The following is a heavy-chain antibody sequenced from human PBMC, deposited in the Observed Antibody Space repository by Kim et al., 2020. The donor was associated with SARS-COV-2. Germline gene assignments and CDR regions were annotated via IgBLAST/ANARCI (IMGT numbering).Heavy chain of an antibody. J-gene: IGHJ3*02. V-gene: IGHV3-15*06. CDR2: T. CDR3: TNNMVADAFDI. D-gene: IGHD2-15*01. Sequence: TNYAAPVKGRFTISRDDSKNTLYLQMNSLKTEDTAVYYCTNNMVADAFDIWGQGTMVTVSS.